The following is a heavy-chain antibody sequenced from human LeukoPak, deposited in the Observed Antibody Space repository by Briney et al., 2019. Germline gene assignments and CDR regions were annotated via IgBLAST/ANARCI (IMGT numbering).Heavy chain of an antibody. CDR2: IYSGGST. J-gene: IGHJ3*02. CDR1: GFTVSSNY. D-gene: IGHD6-6*01. V-gene: IGHV3-53*04. Sequence: PGGSLRLSCAASGFTVSSNYRSWVRQAPGKGLEWVSVIYSGGSTYYADSVKGRFTISRHNSKNPLYLQLRSLRAEDSAIYYCARDSRPDAFDIWGKGTTVTVSS. CDR3: ARDSRPDAFDI.